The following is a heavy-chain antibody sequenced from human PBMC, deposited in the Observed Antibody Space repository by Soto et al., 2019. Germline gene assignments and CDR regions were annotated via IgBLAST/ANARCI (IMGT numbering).Heavy chain of an antibody. CDR1: GYSISIGYY. Sequence: SETLSLTCSGSGYSISIGYYWVSPRPPPGKGLEGIGSIYHGGSTYYNPSLNSRVTLSIDMTNNHVSLILNSVTAADTAVYYCARVGPWVPYYYDSSTYTFENWFDPWGQGTLVTVSS. CDR3: ARVGPWVPYYYDSSTYTFENWFDP. J-gene: IGHJ5*02. CDR2: IYHGGST. V-gene: IGHV4-38-2*02. D-gene: IGHD3-22*01.